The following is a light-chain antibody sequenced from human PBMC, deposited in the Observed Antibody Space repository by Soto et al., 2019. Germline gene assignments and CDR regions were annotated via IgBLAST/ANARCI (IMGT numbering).Light chain of an antibody. CDR1: ESIAGC. Sequence: IQMTQSPSSMSASVGDTVTITCRASESIAGCLAWSQKKPGEAPKLLIYAASTLQSGVPSRFSGSGYGTDFTLTINGLQPEDFATYYCPQPYTFPLTFGPGTKVDI. J-gene: IGKJ3*01. CDR3: PQPYTFPLT. CDR2: AAS. V-gene: IGKV1-12*01.